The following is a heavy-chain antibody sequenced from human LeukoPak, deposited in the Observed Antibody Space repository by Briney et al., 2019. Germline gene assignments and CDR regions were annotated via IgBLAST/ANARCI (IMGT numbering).Heavy chain of an antibody. Sequence: ASVKVSCKASGYTFTSYYMHWVRQAPGQGLEWMGIINPSGGSTSYAQKFQGRVTMTRDTSTSTVYMELSSLRSEDTGVYYCARDLSRFLEWLSGWFDPWGQGTLVTVSS. CDR3: ARDLSRFLEWLSGWFDP. V-gene: IGHV1-46*03. CDR1: GYTFTSYY. D-gene: IGHD3-3*01. CDR2: INPSGGST. J-gene: IGHJ5*02.